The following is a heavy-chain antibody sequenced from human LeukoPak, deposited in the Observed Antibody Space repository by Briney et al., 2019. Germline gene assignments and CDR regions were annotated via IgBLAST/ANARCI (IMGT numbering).Heavy chain of an antibody. D-gene: IGHD3-22*01. J-gene: IGHJ4*02. CDR2: SHNSGST. Sequence: SETLSLTCTVSGGSITNFYWSWIRQAPGKGLEWIGYSHNSGSTDYNPSLEGRVTISVDTSKNQLSLKLSSVTAADTAVYYCAREMNYYDSTGYYLHYLDYWGQGTLVTVSS. CDR1: GGSITNFY. CDR3: AREMNYYDSTGYYLHYLDY. V-gene: IGHV4-59*01.